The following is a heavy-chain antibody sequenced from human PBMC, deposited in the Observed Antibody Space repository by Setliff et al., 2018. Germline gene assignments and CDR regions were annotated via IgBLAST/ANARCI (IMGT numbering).Heavy chain of an antibody. V-gene: IGHV4-4*09. Sequence: PGGSLRLSCAGSGFSFSIFWVTWVRQAPGKGLEWLGQIYTSWSTNYNPSLKGRATLSIDASKKQFSLKLTSVTAADTAVYYCARMSGFLYMDVWGKGTTVTVSS. CDR1: GFSFSIFW. CDR3: ARMSGFLYMDV. J-gene: IGHJ6*03. D-gene: IGHD3-3*01. CDR2: IYTSWST.